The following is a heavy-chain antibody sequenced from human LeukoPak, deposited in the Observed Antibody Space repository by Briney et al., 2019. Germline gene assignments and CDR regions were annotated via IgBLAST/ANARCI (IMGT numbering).Heavy chain of an antibody. CDR2: IWYDGSNK. V-gene: IGHV3-33*01. CDR3: ARERVAVAGRPLDY. CDR1: GFTFNSYG. J-gene: IGHJ4*02. Sequence: GGSLRLSCAASGFTFNSYGMHWVRQAPGKGLEWVAVIWYDGSNKYYADSVKGRFTISRDNSKNTLYLQMNSLRAEDTAVYYCARERVAVAGRPLDYWGQGTLVTVSS. D-gene: IGHD6-19*01.